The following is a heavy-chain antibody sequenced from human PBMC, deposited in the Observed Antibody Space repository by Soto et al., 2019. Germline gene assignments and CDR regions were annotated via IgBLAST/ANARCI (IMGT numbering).Heavy chain of an antibody. J-gene: IGHJ4*02. CDR3: TTDTYGDYVGFDY. V-gene: IGHV3-15*07. CDR2: IKSKTDGGTT. Sequence: SVSNAWMNWVRQAPGKGLEWVGRIKSKTDGGTTDYAAPVKGRFTISREDSKNTLYLQMNSLKIEDTAVYYCTTDTYGDYVGFDYWGQGTLVTVSS. D-gene: IGHD4-17*01. CDR1: SVSNAW.